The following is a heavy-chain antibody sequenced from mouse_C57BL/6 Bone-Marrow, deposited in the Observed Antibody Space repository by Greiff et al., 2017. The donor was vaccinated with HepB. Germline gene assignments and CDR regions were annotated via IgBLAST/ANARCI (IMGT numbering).Heavy chain of an antibody. Sequence: QVQLKESGAELVRPGASVTLSCKASGYTFTDYEMHWVKQTPVHGLEWIGAIDPETGGTAYNQKFKGKAILTADKSSSTAYMELRSLTSEDSAVYYCTRGAHCYGSRQRYAMDYWGQGTSVTVSS. J-gene: IGHJ4*01. CDR3: TRGAHCYGSRQRYAMDY. D-gene: IGHD1-1*01. CDR1: GYTFTDYE. V-gene: IGHV1-15*01. CDR2: IDPETGGT.